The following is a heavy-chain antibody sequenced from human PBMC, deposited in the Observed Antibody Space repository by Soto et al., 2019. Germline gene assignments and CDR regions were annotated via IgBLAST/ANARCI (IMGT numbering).Heavy chain of an antibody. J-gene: IGHJ1*01. CDR1: GYPFTDYF. CDR2: ISLYHHST. Sequence: ASVKVSCKTSGYPFTDYFIHWVRQAPGQGLEWMGIISLYHHSTSYAQKFQGRLTVTADTSTTTVYMDLSSLTSEDSAVYWCARELYSCGGDCPYYMGYWGQGTLVTVSS. D-gene: IGHD2-21*02. CDR3: ARELYSCGGDCPYYMGY. V-gene: IGHV1-46*01.